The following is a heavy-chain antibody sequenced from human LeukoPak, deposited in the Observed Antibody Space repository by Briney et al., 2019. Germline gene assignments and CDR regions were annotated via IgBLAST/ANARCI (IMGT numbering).Heavy chain of an antibody. D-gene: IGHD6-13*01. CDR2: IYYSGST. Sequence: SQTLSLTCTVSGGSISSGGYYWSWIRQHPGKGLEWIGYIYYSGSTNYNPSLKSRVTISVDTSKNQFSLKLSSVTAADTAVYYCARHGTYLSRYFDYWGQGTLVTVSS. V-gene: IGHV4-31*03. CDR1: GGSISSGGYY. CDR3: ARHGTYLSRYFDY. J-gene: IGHJ4*02.